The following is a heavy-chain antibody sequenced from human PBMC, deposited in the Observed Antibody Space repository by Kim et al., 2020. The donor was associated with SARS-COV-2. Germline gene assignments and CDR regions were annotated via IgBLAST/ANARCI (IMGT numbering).Heavy chain of an antibody. CDR3: ASDYYDSSTFDY. Sequence: HNPSLKSRVTISVDTSKNQFSLKLSSVTAADTAVYYCASDYYDSSTFDYWGQGTLVTVSS. V-gene: IGHV4-34*01. D-gene: IGHD3-22*01. J-gene: IGHJ4*02.